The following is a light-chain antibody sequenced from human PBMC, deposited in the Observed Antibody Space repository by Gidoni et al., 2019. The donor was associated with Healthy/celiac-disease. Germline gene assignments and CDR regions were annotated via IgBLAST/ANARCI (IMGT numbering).Light chain of an antibody. J-gene: IGKJ3*01. CDR2: GAA. CDR1: QSVSSSY. V-gene: IGKV3-20*01. CDR3: QQYGSSPL. Sequence: DIVLTQFPGTLSLSPGERATLSCRASQSVSSSYLAWYQQKPGQAPRLLVYGAASRATGIPDRFSGSGSGTDFTLTISRLEPEDFAVYYCQQYGSSPLFGPGTKVDIK.